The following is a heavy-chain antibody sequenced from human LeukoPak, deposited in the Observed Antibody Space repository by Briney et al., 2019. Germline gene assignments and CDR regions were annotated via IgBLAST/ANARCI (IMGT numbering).Heavy chain of an antibody. J-gene: IGHJ3*02. V-gene: IGHV4-59*01. CDR3: ARFRNDAFDI. CDR1: GGSISSYY. Sequence: SETLSLTCTVSGGSISSYYWSWIRQPPGKGLEWIGYIHYSGSANYNPSLKSRVTISVDTSRNQFSLKLRSATAADTAVYYCARFRNDAFDIWGQGTMVTVSS. CDR2: IHYSGSA.